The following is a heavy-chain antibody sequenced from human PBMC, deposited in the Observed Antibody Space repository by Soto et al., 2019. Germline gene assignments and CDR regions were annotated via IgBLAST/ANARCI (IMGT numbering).Heavy chain of an antibody. Sequence: GGSLRLSCVASGLIFSKYSMNWVRQAPGKGLEWLSYISSNSVTIYYADSVRGRFTIFRDNAKNSLYLQMNSLRDEDTAVYYCAREDILGTRSFDYWGQGALVTVSS. CDR3: AREDILGTRSFDY. V-gene: IGHV3-48*02. J-gene: IGHJ4*02. CDR1: GLIFSKYS. D-gene: IGHD1-26*01. CDR2: ISSNSVTI.